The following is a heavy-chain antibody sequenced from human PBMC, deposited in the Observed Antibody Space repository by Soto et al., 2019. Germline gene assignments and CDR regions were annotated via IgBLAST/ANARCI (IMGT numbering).Heavy chain of an antibody. CDR1: GFTFSNYA. CDR3: AKHDYGEYKLYDF. V-gene: IGHV3-23*01. CDR2: ISESGAYT. J-gene: IGHJ4*02. Sequence: EVQLLESGGGLVQPGGSLRLSCATSGFTFSNYAMTWVRQAPGKGLEWVSSISESGAYTYHADSMKGRFTISRENFKNTLYLQMDSLRAEDTAVYYCAKHDYGEYKLYDFWGQGTLVTVSS. D-gene: IGHD4-17*01.